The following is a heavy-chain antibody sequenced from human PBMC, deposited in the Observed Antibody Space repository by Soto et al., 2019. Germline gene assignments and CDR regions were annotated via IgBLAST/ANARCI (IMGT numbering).Heavy chain of an antibody. CDR2: ISYDGRNK. V-gene: IGHV3-30*18. CDR1: GFTFSING. CDR3: AKDRVESGLGEVDY. D-gene: IGHD3-16*01. J-gene: IGHJ4*02. Sequence: QVQLVESGGGVVQPGRSLTLSCAASGFTFSINGMHWVCQAPGKGLEWVAVISYDGRNKYYADSVKGRLTISRDNSKNTLYLQMNSLRAEDTAVYYCAKDRVESGLGEVDYWGQGTLVTVSS.